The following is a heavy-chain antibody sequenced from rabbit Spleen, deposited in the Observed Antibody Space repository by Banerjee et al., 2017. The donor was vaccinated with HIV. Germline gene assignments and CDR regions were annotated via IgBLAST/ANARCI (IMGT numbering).Heavy chain of an antibody. CDR1: GFTLSSYW. CDR3: ARDTGSSFSSYGMDL. D-gene: IGHD8-1*01. CDR2: VSTSARTT. V-gene: IGHV1S40*01. Sequence: QSLEESGGDLVKPGASLTLSCKASGFTLSSYWMCWVRQAPGKGLEWIACVSTSARTTYYASWAKGRFTISKTSSTTVTLQMTSLTVADTATYFCARDTGSSFSSYGMDLWGPGTLVT. J-gene: IGHJ6*01.